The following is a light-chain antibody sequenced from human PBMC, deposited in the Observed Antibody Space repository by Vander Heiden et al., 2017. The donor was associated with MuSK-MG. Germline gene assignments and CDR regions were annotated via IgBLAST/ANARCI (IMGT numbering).Light chain of an antibody. CDR3: QQSEITPRT. V-gene: IGKV1-39*01. Sequence: DIHMTKSPSSLFASVGDRVTITCRASRSISNYLNWYQQKPGKAPKLLIYAASTLQSGVPSRFSGSGSGTDFILFISSLQPEDFGTYYCQQSEITPRTFGQGTKVEI. CDR2: AAS. J-gene: IGKJ1*01. CDR1: RSISNY.